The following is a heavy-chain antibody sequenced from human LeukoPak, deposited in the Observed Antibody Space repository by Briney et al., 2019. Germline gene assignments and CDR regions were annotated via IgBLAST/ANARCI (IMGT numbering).Heavy chain of an antibody. V-gene: IGHV1-2*02. J-gene: IGHJ4*02. CDR1: GYTFTGYY. D-gene: IGHD3-3*01. CDR2: INPNSGGT. CDR3: STGYYIFWSGYAKTWRSNYFDY. Sequence: GASVKVSCKASGYTFTGYYMHWVRQAPGQGLEWMGWINPNSGGTNYTRKFQGRVTMTRDTSISTAYMVSSSLRSDDTAQSLDSTGYYIFWSGYAKTWRSNYFDYWGQGTLVTVSS.